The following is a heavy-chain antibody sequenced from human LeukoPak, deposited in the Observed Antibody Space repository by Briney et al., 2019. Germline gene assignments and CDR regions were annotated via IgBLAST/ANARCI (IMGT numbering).Heavy chain of an antibody. V-gene: IGHV4-4*02. J-gene: IGHJ4*02. CDR1: GGSISSSNW. D-gene: IGHD2/OR15-2a*01. CDR3: ARKTIEPIEGNFDY. CDR2: IHHSGSI. Sequence: SGTLSLTCAVSGGSISSSNWWSWVRQPPGKGLEWIGEIHHSGSINYNPSLKGRATISVDKSKNQFSLKLSSVTAADTAVYYCARKTIEPIEGNFDYWGQGSLVTVSS.